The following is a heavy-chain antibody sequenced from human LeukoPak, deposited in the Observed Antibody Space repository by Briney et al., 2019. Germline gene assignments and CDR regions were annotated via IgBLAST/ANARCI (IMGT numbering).Heavy chain of an antibody. V-gene: IGHV1-2*02. CDR2: INHNSGGT. D-gene: IGHD1-26*01. J-gene: IGHJ3*02. Sequence: ASVKVSCKASGYTFTGYYMHWVRQAPGQGLEWMGWINHNSGGTNYAQKFQGRVTMTRDTSISTAYMELSRLRSDDTAVYYCARGKWELLRAFDIWGQGTMVTVSS. CDR3: ARGKWELLRAFDI. CDR1: GYTFTGYY.